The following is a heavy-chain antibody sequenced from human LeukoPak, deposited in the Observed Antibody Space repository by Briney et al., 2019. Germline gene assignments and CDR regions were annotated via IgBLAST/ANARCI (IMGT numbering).Heavy chain of an antibody. V-gene: IGHV3-30-3*01. J-gene: IGHJ4*02. D-gene: IGHD3-3*01. CDR1: GFTFSSYA. CDR3: ARDRRFWSGYPYYFDY. Sequence: GGSLRLSCAASGFTFSSYAMHWVRQAPGKGLEWVAVISYDGSNKYYADSVKGRFTISRDNSKNTLYLQMNSLRAEDTAVYYCARDRRFWSGYPYYFDYWGQGTLVTVSS. CDR2: ISYDGSNK.